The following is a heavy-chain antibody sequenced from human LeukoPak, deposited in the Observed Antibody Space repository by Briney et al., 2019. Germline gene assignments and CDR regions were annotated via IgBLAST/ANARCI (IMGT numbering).Heavy chain of an antibody. Sequence: SETLSLTCAVYGGSFSGYYWSWIRQPPGKGLEWIGEINHSGSTNYNPSLKSRVTISVDTSKNQFSLKLSSVTAADTAVYYCARVTHYDYVWGSYRYSTLEYPFDYWGQGTLVTVSS. D-gene: IGHD3-16*02. CDR1: GGSFSGYY. V-gene: IGHV4-34*01. CDR3: ARVTHYDYVWGSYRYSTLEYPFDY. CDR2: INHSGST. J-gene: IGHJ4*02.